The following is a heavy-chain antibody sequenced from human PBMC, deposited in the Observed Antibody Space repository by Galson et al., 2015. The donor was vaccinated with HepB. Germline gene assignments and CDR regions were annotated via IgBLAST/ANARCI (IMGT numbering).Heavy chain of an antibody. V-gene: IGHV4-59*01. Sequence: QVQLQESGPGLGKPSETLSLTCTVSGGSISSYYWSWIRQPPGKGLEWIGYIYYSGSTNYNPSLKSRVTISVDTSKNQFSLKLSSVTAADTAVYCCAREDWGTMVRGVIAYWGQGTLVTVSS. CDR2: IYYSGST. J-gene: IGHJ4*02. CDR3: AREDWGTMVRGVIAY. CDR1: GGSISSYY. D-gene: IGHD3-10*01.